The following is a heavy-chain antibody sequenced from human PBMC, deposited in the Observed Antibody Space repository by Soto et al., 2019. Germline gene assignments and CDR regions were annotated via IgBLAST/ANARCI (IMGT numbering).Heavy chain of an antibody. D-gene: IGHD3-10*01. Sequence: GXSVKVSCKASGYLFANYAMQWVRQAPGQGLEWMGYINPGNGNTKYSQKFQGRLTISRDTSANTVYMDLSSLTSKDTAIYYCARVVKNFYGSGDTWFDPWGQGTQVTVSS. J-gene: IGHJ5*02. CDR2: INPGNGNT. V-gene: IGHV1-3*01. CDR1: GYLFANYA. CDR3: ARVVKNFYGSGDTWFDP.